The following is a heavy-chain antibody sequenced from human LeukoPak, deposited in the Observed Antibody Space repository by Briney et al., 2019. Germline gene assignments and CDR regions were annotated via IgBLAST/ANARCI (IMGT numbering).Heavy chain of an antibody. Sequence: GGSLRLSCAASGFTVSSNYMSWVRQAPGKGLXXXXXXXXXXSTYYADSVKGRFTISRDNSKNTLYLQMNSLRAEDTAVYYCARDLRYYYDSSAPEGSYGMDVWGQGTTVTVSS. CDR2: XXXXXST. V-gene: IGHV3-66*03. CDR1: GFTVSSNY. D-gene: IGHD3-22*01. J-gene: IGHJ6*02. CDR3: ARDLRYYYDSSAPEGSYGMDV.